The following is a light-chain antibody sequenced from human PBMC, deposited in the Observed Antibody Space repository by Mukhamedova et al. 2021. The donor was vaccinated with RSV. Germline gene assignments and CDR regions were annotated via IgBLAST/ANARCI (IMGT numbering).Light chain of an antibody. V-gene: IGKV1-33*01. CDR2: DAS. CDR3: QQYHRGLT. J-gene: IGKJ5*01. Sequence: WYQRRVHGKAPKLLIYDASNLEAGVPSRFSGSGSGTHFTSTISSLQPEDIATYYCQQYHRGLTFGQGTRLEIK.